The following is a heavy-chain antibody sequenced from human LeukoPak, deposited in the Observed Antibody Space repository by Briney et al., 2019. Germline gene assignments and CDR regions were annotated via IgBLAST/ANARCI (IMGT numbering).Heavy chain of an antibody. CDR1: GFTFSNYA. D-gene: IGHD4-17*01. CDR3: ARDPNGNYIGAFDFQR. J-gene: IGHJ1*01. CDR2: ISGAGP. V-gene: IGHV3-23*01. Sequence: GGSLRLSCAASGFTFSNYALTWVRQAPGRGLEWVSSISGAGPYYADSVKGRFSISRDNYKNTLYLQMSSLRAEDTAVYYCARDPNGNYIGAFDFQRWGQGTLVTVSS.